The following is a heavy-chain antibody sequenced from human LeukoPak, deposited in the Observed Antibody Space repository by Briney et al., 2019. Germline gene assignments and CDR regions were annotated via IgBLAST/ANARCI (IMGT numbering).Heavy chain of an antibody. J-gene: IGHJ4*02. V-gene: IGHV4-31*01. CDR1: GGSISSGGYY. D-gene: IGHD3-10*01. Sequence: SQTLSLTCSVSGGSISSGGYYWTWIRQYPGRGLEWIGYIFYSGSTYYNPSLKGQFTISVDTSKNQFSLKLNSVTVADTAVYYCARTAGVINGFDLWGQGTLVTVSS. CDR2: IFYSGST. CDR3: ARTAGVINGFDL.